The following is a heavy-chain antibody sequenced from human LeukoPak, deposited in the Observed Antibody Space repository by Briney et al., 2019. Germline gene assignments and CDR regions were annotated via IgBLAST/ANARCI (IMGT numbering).Heavy chain of an antibody. V-gene: IGHV3-33*01. CDR3: ARALQRLAYCGGDCYWTPDY. Sequence: PGRSLRLSCAASGFTFSSYGMHWGRQAPGKGLEWVAVIWYDGSNKYYADSVKGRFTISSDNSKNTLYLQMNSLRAEDTAVYYCARALQRLAYCGGDCYWTPDYWGQGTLVTVSS. D-gene: IGHD2-21*02. CDR1: GFTFSSYG. J-gene: IGHJ4*02. CDR2: IWYDGSNK.